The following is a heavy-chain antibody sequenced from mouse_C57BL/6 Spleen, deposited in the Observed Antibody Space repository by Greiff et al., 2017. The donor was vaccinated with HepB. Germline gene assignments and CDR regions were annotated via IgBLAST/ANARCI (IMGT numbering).Heavy chain of an antibody. CDR1: GYTFTDYY. V-gene: IGHV1-76*01. CDR3: ARTHYYGSSRYYAMDY. J-gene: IGHJ4*01. D-gene: IGHD1-1*01. CDR2: IYPGSGNT. Sequence: QVQLKESGAELVRPGASVKLSCKASGYTFTDYYINWVKQRPGQGLEWIARIYPGSGNTYYNNKLKGKATLTAEKSSSTAYMQLSNLTSEDSAVYFCARTHYYGSSRYYAMDYWGQGTSVTVSS.